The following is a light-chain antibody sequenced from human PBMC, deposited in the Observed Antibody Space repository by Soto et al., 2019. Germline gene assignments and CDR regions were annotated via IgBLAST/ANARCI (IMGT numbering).Light chain of an antibody. CDR2: GNG. J-gene: IGLJ1*01. CDR1: SSNIGAGHD. Sequence: QSVLTQPPSVSGAPGQRVTISCTGSSSNIGAGHDVHWYQQLPGTAPKLLIYGNGNRPSGVPDRFSGSKSGTSASLAITGLQAEDEADYYCQSYDSGLSGSEVFGTGTKLTFL. V-gene: IGLV1-40*01. CDR3: QSYDSGLSGSEV.